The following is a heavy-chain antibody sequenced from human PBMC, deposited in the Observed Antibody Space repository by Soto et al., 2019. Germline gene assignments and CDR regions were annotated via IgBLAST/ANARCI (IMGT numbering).Heavy chain of an antibody. CDR1: GYTFTSYG. J-gene: IGHJ6*02. CDR2: ISAYNGNT. CDR3: ARDHVGPYADYVYYGMDL. D-gene: IGHD3-16*01. V-gene: IGHV1-18*01. Sequence: VKVSCKASGYTFTSYGISWGRQSPGQGLEWMGWISAYNGNTNYAQKLQGRVTMSTDTSTSTAYMELRSLTSDDTAVYYCARDHVGPYADYVYYGMDLWGQGTTVTVSS.